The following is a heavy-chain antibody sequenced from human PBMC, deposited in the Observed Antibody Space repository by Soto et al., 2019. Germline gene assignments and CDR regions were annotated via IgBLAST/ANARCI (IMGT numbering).Heavy chain of an antibody. CDR1: GGSISSSNW. D-gene: IGHD3-22*01. V-gene: IGHV4-4*02. CDR2: IYHSGST. Sequence: LSLTCAVSGGSISSSNWWSWVRQPPGKGLEWIGEIYHSGSTNYNPSLKSRVTISVDKSKNQFSLKLSSVTAADTAVYYCARYSITMIVVQGFDYWGQGTLVTVSS. J-gene: IGHJ4*02. CDR3: ARYSITMIVVQGFDY.